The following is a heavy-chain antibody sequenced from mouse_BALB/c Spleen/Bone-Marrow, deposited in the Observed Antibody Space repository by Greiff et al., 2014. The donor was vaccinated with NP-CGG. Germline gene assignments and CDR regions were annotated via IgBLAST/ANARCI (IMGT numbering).Heavy chain of an antibody. J-gene: IGHJ4*01. D-gene: IGHD2-12*01. V-gene: IGHV5-17*02. CDR3: AMDLRRGHYYAMDY. Sequence: EVQLVESGGGLVQPGGSRKLSCAASGFTFSRFGMHWVRQAPEKGLEWVAYISGGSRTIYYADTVKGRFTISRDNPKNTLFLQMTSLRSEDTAMYYCAMDLRRGHYYAMDYWGQGTSVTVSS. CDR1: GFTFSRFG. CDR2: ISGGSRTI.